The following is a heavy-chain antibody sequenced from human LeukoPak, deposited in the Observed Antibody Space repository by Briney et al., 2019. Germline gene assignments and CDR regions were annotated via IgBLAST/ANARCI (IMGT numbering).Heavy chain of an antibody. V-gene: IGHV4-30-2*01. CDR1: GGSISSSSYY. CDR3: ARGPYGSGSYYTPPTPIPKPFDY. D-gene: IGHD3-10*01. CDR2: IYHSGST. J-gene: IGHJ4*02. Sequence: SETLSLTCTVSGGSISSSSYYWGWIRQPPGKGLEWIGYIYHSGSTYYNPSLKSRVTISVDRSKNQFSLKLSSVTAADTAVYYCARGPYGSGSYYTPPTPIPKPFDYWGQGTLVTVSS.